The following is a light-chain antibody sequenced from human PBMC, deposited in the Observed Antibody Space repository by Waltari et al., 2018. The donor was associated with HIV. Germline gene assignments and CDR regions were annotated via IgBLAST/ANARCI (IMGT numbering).Light chain of an antibody. CDR3: QQSFNTPLT. Sequence: ASIGDRVTLTCRASQNISSYLNWYQQKPGKAPRFLIYAASSLQSGVPSTFSGSGSGTDFTLTISSLQREDFATYYCQQSFNTPLTFGGGTKVEIK. CDR2: AAS. J-gene: IGKJ4*01. V-gene: IGKV1-39*01. CDR1: QNISSY.